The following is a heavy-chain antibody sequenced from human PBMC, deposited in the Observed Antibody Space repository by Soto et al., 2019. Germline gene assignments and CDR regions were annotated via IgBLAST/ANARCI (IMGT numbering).Heavy chain of an antibody. CDR2: IKGDGRIT. D-gene: IGHD4-17*01. J-gene: IGHJ5*02. Sequence: VQLVESGGGLVQPGGSLRLSCAASGFTFSGYWMHWVRQGPGEGLVWVSQIKGDGRITTYADSVKGRFTISRDNAKNTLYLQMNSLRAEDTAVYYCGRGLDGGHYGFDNWGQGTLVTVSS. CDR3: GRGLDGGHYGFDN. V-gene: IGHV3-74*01. CDR1: GFTFSGYW.